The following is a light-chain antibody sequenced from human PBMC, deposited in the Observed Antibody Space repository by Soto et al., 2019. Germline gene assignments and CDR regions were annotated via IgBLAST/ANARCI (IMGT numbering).Light chain of an antibody. CDR3: SSYTSSNTLV. Sequence: QSALTQPASVSGSPGQSITISCTGTSSDVGGYNYVSWYQQHPGKAPKLMIYDVSNRPSGVSNRFSDSKSGNTASLTVSGHQAEDEADYYCSSYTSSNTLVFGSGTKLTVL. CDR1: SSDVGGYNY. V-gene: IGLV2-14*01. CDR2: DVS. J-gene: IGLJ1*01.